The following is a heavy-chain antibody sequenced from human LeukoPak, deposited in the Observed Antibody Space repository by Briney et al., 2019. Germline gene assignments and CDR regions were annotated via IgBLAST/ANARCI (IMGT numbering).Heavy chain of an antibody. V-gene: IGHV3-21*01. CDR3: ARDQLYYYDSSGYLTPPFDY. D-gene: IGHD3-22*01. J-gene: IGHJ4*02. Sequence: KSGGSLRLSCAASGLTFSSYSMNWVRQAPGKGLEWVSSISSSSSYIYYADSVKGRFTISRDNAKNSLYLQMNSLRAQHTAVYYCARDQLYYYDSSGYLTPPFDYWGQGTLVSVSS. CDR1: GLTFSSYS. CDR2: ISSSSSYI.